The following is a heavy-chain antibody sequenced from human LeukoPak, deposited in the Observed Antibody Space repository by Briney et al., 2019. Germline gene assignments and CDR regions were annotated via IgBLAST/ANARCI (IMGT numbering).Heavy chain of an antibody. CDR2: ISSNGNTI. Sequence: GGSLRLSCAASGFTFSDYYMSWIRQAPGKGLEWVSYISSNGNTIYYADSVKGRFTISRDNAKNSLYLQMNSLRAEDTAVYYCARAPKFRLVGVPKGPFDPWGQGTLVTVSS. J-gene: IGHJ5*02. CDR1: GFTFSDYY. CDR3: ARAPKFRLVGVPKGPFDP. V-gene: IGHV3-11*01. D-gene: IGHD1-26*01.